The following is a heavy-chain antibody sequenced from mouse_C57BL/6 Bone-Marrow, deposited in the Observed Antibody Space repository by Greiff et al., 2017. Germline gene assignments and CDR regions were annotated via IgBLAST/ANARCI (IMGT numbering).Heavy chain of an antibody. Sequence: QVQLKQPGAELVRPGSSVKLSCKASGYTFTSYWMDWVKQRPGQGLEWIGNIYPSDSETHYNQKFKDKATLTVDKSSSTAYMQLSSLTSEDSAVYYCALYDYDGSTWFAYWGQGTLVTVSA. V-gene: IGHV1-61*01. D-gene: IGHD2-4*01. CDR1: GYTFTSYW. CDR2: IYPSDSET. CDR3: ALYDYDGSTWFAY. J-gene: IGHJ3*01.